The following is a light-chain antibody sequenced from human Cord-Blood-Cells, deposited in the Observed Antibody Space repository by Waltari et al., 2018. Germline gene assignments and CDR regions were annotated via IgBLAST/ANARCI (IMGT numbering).Light chain of an antibody. Sequence: QSALTQPASVSGSPGQSITISCTGTSSDVGGYNYVSWYQQHPGKAPKLMIYEVSNRPSGVSNRFSGSKSGNTASLTISGRQAEDEADYYCSSYTGSSYVFGTGTKVTVL. J-gene: IGLJ1*01. CDR3: SSYTGSSYV. V-gene: IGLV2-14*01. CDR2: EVS. CDR1: SSDVGGYNY.